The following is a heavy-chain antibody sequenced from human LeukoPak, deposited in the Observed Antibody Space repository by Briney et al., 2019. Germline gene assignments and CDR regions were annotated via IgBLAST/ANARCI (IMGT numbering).Heavy chain of an antibody. D-gene: IGHD3-10*01. V-gene: IGHV4-39*01. Sequence: SETLSLTCSVSGGSISGDGYHWGWIRRPPGKGLEWLGSVCYTGSTCYKTSLKSRLTVDMDTSMNQFSLRLRSVTAADPAVYYCARTSHSGYMVRGVLYYGMDVWGQGTTVTVSS. J-gene: IGHJ6*02. CDR3: ARTSHSGYMVRGVLYYGMDV. CDR2: VCYTGST. CDR1: GGSISGDGYH.